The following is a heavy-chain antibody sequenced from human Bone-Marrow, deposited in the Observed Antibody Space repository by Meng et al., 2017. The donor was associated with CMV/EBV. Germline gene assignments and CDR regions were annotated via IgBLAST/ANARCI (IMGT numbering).Heavy chain of an antibody. J-gene: IGHJ3*02. D-gene: IGHD2-15*01. Sequence: ASVKVSCKASGYTFTGYYMHWVRQAPGQGLEWMGWISPNSGGTNYAQKFQGRVTMTRDTSISTAYMELSSLRSDDTAAYYCARGYPFDAYDIWGHGTMVTVSS. V-gene: IGHV1-2*02. CDR2: ISPNSGGT. CDR1: GYTFTGYY. CDR3: ARGYPFDAYDI.